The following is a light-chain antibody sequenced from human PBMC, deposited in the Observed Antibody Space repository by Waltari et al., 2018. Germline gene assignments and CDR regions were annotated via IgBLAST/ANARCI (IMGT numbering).Light chain of an antibody. J-gene: IGLJ2*01. CDR3: GTWDNNLSALV. CDR2: ETE. Sequence: QSVLTQPPSVSAAPGQKVTISCSVSTSNIGTNYVSWDQQLPGAAPKVFIYETEKRPAGVPDRFSGSKSGTSASLGITGLQTGDEAAYYCGTWDNNLSALVFGGGTKLTVL. V-gene: IGLV1-51*02. CDR1: TSNIGTNY.